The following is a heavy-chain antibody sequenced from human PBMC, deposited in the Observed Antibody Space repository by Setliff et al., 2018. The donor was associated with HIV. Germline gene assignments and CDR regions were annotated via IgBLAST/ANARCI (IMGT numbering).Heavy chain of an antibody. V-gene: IGHV3-33*08. J-gene: IGHJ4*02. CDR1: GFTFNNYG. D-gene: IGHD6-25*01. CDR2: VWYDGSNK. CDR3: ARSRPYNSALDY. Sequence: GGSLRLSCAASGFTFNNYGIHWVRQAPGKELEWVAVVWYDGSNKNYADTVKGRFTLSRDNSKNTVYLQVGSLRPDDTAMYYCARSRPYNSALDYWGQGTLVTVSS.